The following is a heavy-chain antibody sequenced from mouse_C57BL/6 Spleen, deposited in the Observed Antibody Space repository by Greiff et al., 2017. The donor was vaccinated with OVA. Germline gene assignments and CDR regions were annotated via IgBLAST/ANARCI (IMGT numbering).Heavy chain of an antibody. CDR2: IDPNSGGT. CDR1: GYTFTSYW. J-gene: IGHJ2*01. D-gene: IGHD3-2*02. V-gene: IGHV1-72*01. CDR3: ARDPDSSGPDY. Sequence: QVQLQQPGAELVKPGASVKLSCKASGYTFTSYWMHWVKQRPGRGLEWIGMIDPNSGGTKYNEKFKSKATLTVDKPSSTAYMQLSSLTSEDSAVYYCARDPDSSGPDYWGQGTTLTVSS.